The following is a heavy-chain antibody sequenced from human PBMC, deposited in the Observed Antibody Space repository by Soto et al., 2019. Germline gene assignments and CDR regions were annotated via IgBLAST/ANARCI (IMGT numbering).Heavy chain of an antibody. CDR2: INPSGGST. CDR3: AADYYDSSGYYDPLVY. V-gene: IGHV1-46*03. D-gene: IGHD3-22*01. CDR1: GYTFTSYY. Sequence: EASVKVSCKASGYTFTSYYMHWVRQAPGQGLEWTGIINPSGGSTSYAQKFQGRVTMTRDTSTSTVYMELSSLRSEDTAVYYCAADYYDSSGYYDPLVYWGQGTLVTVSS. J-gene: IGHJ4*02.